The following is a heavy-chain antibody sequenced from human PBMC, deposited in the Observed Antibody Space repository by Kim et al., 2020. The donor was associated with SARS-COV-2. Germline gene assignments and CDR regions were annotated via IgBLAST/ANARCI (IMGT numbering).Heavy chain of an antibody. Sequence: SVKGRVTISRDNSKNSLYRQMNSLRTEDTALYYCAKDIEGGITMIVVGDVWGQGTTVTVSS. V-gene: IGHV3-43*01. J-gene: IGHJ6*02. D-gene: IGHD3-22*01. CDR3: AKDIEGGITMIVVGDV.